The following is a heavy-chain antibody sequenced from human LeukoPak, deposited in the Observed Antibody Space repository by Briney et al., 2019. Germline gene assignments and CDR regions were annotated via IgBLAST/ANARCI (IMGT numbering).Heavy chain of an antibody. Sequence: GESLKISCKGSGYSFTSYWIGWVRQMPGKGLEWMGIIYPGDSDTRYSPSFQGQVTISADKSISTAYLQWSSLKASDTAMYYCARQDSSGWYSFPGGGGFGYWGQGTLVTVSS. CDR1: GYSFTSYW. D-gene: IGHD6-19*01. CDR3: ARQDSSGWYSFPGGGGFGY. V-gene: IGHV5-51*01. J-gene: IGHJ4*02. CDR2: IYPGDSDT.